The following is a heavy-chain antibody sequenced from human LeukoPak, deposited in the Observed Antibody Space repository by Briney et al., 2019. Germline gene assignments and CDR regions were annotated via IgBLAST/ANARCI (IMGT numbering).Heavy chain of an antibody. CDR1: GGSISSSY. V-gene: IGHV4-59*01. Sequence: SETLSLTCIVSGGSISSSYWSWIRQPPGKGLEWIGYIYNSGTTNYNPSLKSRVTISVDMSKNQFSLNLSSVTAADTAVYYCARAGPYSLVYYYYMDVWGKGTTVTVSS. J-gene: IGHJ6*03. CDR3: ARAGPYSLVYYYYMDV. D-gene: IGHD2-15*01. CDR2: IYNSGTT.